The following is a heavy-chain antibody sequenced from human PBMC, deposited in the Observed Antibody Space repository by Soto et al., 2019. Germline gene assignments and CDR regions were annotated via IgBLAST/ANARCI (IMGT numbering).Heavy chain of an antibody. Sequence: PGESLKISCKGSGYIFANYWIGWVRQMPGKGLEWMGIIYPGDSDTRYSPSFQGQVTISADKSSGAAYLQWSSLKASDTAMYYCALGPAYYYYGMDVWGQGTTVTVSS. J-gene: IGHJ6*02. CDR1: GYIFANYW. D-gene: IGHD2-2*01. V-gene: IGHV5-51*01. CDR2: IYPGDSDT. CDR3: ALGPAYYYYGMDV.